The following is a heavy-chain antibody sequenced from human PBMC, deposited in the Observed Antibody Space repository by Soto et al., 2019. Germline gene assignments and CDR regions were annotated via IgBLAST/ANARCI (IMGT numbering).Heavy chain of an antibody. Sequence: SETLSLTCAVSGGSISSSSYYWGWIRQPPGKGLEWIGSIYYSGSTYYNPSLKSRVTISVDTSKNQFSLKLSSVTAADTAVYYCARDYSSTPQGYYGMDVWGQGTTVTVSS. CDR3: ARDYSSTPQGYYGMDV. J-gene: IGHJ6*02. V-gene: IGHV4-39*02. CDR2: IYYSGST. D-gene: IGHD6-13*01. CDR1: GGSISSSSYY.